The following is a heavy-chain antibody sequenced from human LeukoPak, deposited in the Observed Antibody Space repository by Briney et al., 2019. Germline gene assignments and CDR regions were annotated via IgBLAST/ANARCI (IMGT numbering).Heavy chain of an antibody. CDR2: ISSGSTI. CDR1: GFTFSSYE. CDR3: AELGITMIGGV. J-gene: IGHJ6*04. V-gene: IGHV3-48*03. D-gene: IGHD3-10*02. Sequence: GGSLRLSCAASGFTFSSYEMNWVRQAPGKGLEWVSYISSGSTIYYADSVKGRFTISRDNAKNSLYLQMNSLRAEDTAIYYCAELGITMIGGVWGKGTTVTISS.